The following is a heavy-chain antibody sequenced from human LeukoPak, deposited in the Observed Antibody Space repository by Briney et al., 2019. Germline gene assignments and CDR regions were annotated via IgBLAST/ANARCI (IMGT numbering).Heavy chain of an antibody. CDR2: IYTSGST. CDR3: ANSIDFDYGDYYDY. V-gene: IGHV4-61*02. D-gene: IGHD4-17*01. Sequence: PSETLSLTCTVSGVSISSGSYYWSWIRQPAGKGLEWIGRIYTSGSTNYNPSLKSRVTISLDTSKNQFSLKLSSVTAADTAVYYCANSIDFDYGDYYDYWGQGALVTISS. J-gene: IGHJ4*02. CDR1: GVSISSGSYY.